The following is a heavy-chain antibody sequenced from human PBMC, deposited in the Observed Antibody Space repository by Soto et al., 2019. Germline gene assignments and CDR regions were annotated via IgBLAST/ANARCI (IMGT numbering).Heavy chain of an antibody. D-gene: IGHD5-12*01. Sequence: QVQLQESGPGLVKPSQTLSLTCTVSGGSISSGDYYWSWIRQPPGKGLEWIGYIYYSGSTYYNPSLKSRVTISVDTSKNQFSLKLSSVTAADTAVYYCARASVDSGYDKEDYFDYWGQGTLVTVSS. J-gene: IGHJ4*02. CDR1: GGSISSGDYY. CDR2: IYYSGST. CDR3: ARASVDSGYDKEDYFDY. V-gene: IGHV4-30-4*01.